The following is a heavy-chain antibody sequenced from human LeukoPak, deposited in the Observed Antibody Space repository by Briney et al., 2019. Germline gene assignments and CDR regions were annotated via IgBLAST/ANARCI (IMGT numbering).Heavy chain of an antibody. Sequence: GGSLRLSCAASGFNFNNAWMNWVRQAPGKGLEWVGRIKSKTDGGTTDYAAPVKGRITISRDDSTNTLHLQMNSLETGLRAVYYHNTSLASAVTAVYPFDNWGQGTLVTVSS. CDR3: NTSLASAVTAVYPFDN. CDR1: GFNFNNAW. J-gene: IGHJ4*02. V-gene: IGHV3-15*01. D-gene: IGHD2-21*02. CDR2: IKSKTDGGTT.